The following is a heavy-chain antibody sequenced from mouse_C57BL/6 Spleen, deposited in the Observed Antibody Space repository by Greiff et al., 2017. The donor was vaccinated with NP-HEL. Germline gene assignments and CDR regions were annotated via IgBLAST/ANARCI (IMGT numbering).Heavy chain of an antibody. CDR2: IYPRDGST. J-gene: IGHJ3*01. CDR1: GYTFTSYD. V-gene: IGHV1-85*01. CDR3: ASPPYYGSSYWFAY. Sequence: VQLQQSGPELVKPGASVKLSCKASGYTFTSYDINWVKQRPGQGLEWIGWIYPRDGSTKYNEKFKGKATLTVDTSSSTAYMERHSLTSEDSAVYFCASPPYYGSSYWFAYWGQGTLVTVSA. D-gene: IGHD1-1*01.